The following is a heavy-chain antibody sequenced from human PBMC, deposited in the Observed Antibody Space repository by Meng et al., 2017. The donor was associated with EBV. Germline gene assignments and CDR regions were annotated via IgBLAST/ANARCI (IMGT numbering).Heavy chain of an antibody. CDR2: LIPMSDAP. Sequence: QVHVVQSGAGVKKPGSSVKVSCKTSGGTFRSDAVSWVRQAPGQGLEWMGGLIPMSDAPHYAQKFQGRVTMTADESTNTHYMDLSGLRFEDTAVYYCASESGRGFTPDYWGQGTLVTVSS. D-gene: IGHD3-10*01. V-gene: IGHV1-69*01. CDR3: ASESGRGFTPDY. J-gene: IGHJ4*02. CDR1: GGTFRSDA.